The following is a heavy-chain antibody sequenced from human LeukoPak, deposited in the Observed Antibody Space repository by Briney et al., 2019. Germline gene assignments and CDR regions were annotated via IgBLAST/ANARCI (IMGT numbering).Heavy chain of an antibody. V-gene: IGHV1-2*02. CDR2: VIPNSGGT. CDR3: ARGALLQGRGAFDI. Sequence: ASVKVSCKASGYTFTVYYIHWLRQAPGQSLEWLGWVIPNSGGTNYAQNFQGRVTMTRDASISTAYMELSSLTYDDTAIYYCARGALLQGRGAFDIWGQGSMVTVSS. CDR1: GYTFTVYY. D-gene: IGHD2-21*02. J-gene: IGHJ3*02.